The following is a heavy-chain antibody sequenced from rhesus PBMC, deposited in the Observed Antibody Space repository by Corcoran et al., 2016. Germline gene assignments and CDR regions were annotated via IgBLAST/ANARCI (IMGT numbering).Heavy chain of an antibody. Sequence: EVQLVESGGGLAKPGGSLRLSCAASGFTFSSYWMNGVCQTPGKGLEWSSAINRGGGSTYYAESVKGRFTISRDNSKNSLSLQMNSLRAEDTAVYYCAKSNWGDYYIDYWGQGVLVTVSS. V-gene: IGHV3S42*01. J-gene: IGHJ4*01. CDR2: INRGGGST. D-gene: IGHD3-34*01. CDR3: AKSNWGDYYIDY. CDR1: GFTFSSYW.